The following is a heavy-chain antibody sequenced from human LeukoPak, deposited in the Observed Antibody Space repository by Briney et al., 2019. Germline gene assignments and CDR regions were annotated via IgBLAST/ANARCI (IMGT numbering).Heavy chain of an antibody. CDR3: ASAEGDS. CDR1: AFTFSNFA. J-gene: IGHJ5*01. Sequence: GGSLRLSCAASAFTFSNFAMTWVRQAPGKGLEWVSSISADGADTYYADSVKGRFTISRDNSKNTLYLQMFSLRAGDTAVYFCASAEGDSWGQGTLVTVSS. CDR2: ISADGADT. V-gene: IGHV3-23*01.